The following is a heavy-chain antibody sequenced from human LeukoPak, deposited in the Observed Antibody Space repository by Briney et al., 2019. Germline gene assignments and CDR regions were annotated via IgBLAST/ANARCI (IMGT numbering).Heavy chain of an antibody. V-gene: IGHV4-59*08. CDR3: ARLEPHQYSSYYYYGMDV. CDR1: GGSISSYY. J-gene: IGHJ6*02. CDR2: FYYSGST. D-gene: IGHD6-13*01. Sequence: PSETLSLTCTVSGGSISSYYWSWIRQPPGKGLEWIGYFYYSGSTNYNPSLKSRVTISVDTSKNQFSLKLSSVTAADTAVYYCARLEPHQYSSYYYYGMDVWGQGTTVTVSS.